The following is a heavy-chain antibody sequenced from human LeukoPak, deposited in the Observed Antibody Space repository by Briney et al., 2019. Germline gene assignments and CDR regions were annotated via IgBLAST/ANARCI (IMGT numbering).Heavy chain of an antibody. Sequence: GGSLRLSCAASGFTFSSYAMSWVRQAPGKGLEWVSCISGSDGNTQYADSVKGRFTISRENSKNTLYLQMNSLRAEDRSVYYCAKDSAKKYEALGGRGTLVTVPS. CDR3: AKDSAKKYEAL. J-gene: IGHJ4*02. CDR2: ISGSDGNT. CDR1: GFTFSSYA. D-gene: IGHD2/OR15-2a*01. V-gene: IGHV3-23*01.